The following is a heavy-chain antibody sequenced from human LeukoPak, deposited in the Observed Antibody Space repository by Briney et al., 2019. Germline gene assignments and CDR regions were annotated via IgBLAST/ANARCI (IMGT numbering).Heavy chain of an antibody. J-gene: IGHJ5*02. CDR3: AREGITMVRGVISHWFDP. V-gene: IGHV4-61*02. Sequence: SETLSLTCTVSGGSISSGSYYWSWIRQPAGKGLEWIGRIYTSGSTNYNPSLKSRVTISVDTSKNQFSLKPSSVTAADTAVYYCAREGITMVRGVISHWFDPWGQGTLVTVSS. CDR1: GGSISSGSYY. CDR2: IYTSGST. D-gene: IGHD3-10*01.